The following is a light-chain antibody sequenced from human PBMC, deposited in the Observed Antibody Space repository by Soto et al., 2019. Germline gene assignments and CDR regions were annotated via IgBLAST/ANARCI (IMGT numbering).Light chain of an antibody. CDR1: YSNLGDGYE. CDR2: GHN. CDR3: QSYDSSLSGSGV. J-gene: IGLJ3*02. V-gene: IGLV1-40*01. Sequence: QCALAHPPYISGAPGPRFTISCTESYSNLGDGYEVHWHHHIPGTAPKLLISGHNNRPSGVPDRFFGSKSGTSASLTIIGLQAEDEADYYCQSYDSSLSGSGVFGGGTKVTVL.